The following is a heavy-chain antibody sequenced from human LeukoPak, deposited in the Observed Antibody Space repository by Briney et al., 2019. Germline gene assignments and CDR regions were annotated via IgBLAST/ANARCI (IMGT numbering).Heavy chain of an antibody. Sequence: SVKVSCKASGGTFSSYAISWVRQAPGQGLEWMGRNIPILGIANYAQKFQGRVTITADKSTSTAYMELSSLRSEDTAVYYCARGVVVPAATYYYYYMDVWGKGTTVTVSS. CDR1: GGTFSSYA. V-gene: IGHV1-69*04. D-gene: IGHD2-2*01. CDR2: NIPILGIA. J-gene: IGHJ6*03. CDR3: ARGVVVPAATYYYYYMDV.